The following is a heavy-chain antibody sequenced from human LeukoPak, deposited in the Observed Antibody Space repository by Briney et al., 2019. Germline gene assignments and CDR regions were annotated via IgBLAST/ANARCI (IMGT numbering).Heavy chain of an antibody. D-gene: IGHD2-21*02. CDR1: GYTFTSYA. V-gene: IGHV1-3*03. CDR3: AREAVGDYYFDY. Sequence: ASVKVSCKASGYTFTSYAMHWVRQAPGQRLEWMGWINAGNGNTKYPQEFQGRVTITRDTSASTAYMELSSLRSEDMAVYYCAREAVGDYYFDYWGQGTLVTVSS. CDR2: INAGNGNT. J-gene: IGHJ4*02.